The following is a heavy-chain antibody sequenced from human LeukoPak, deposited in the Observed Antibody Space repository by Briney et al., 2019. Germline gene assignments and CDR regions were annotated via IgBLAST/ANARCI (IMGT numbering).Heavy chain of an antibody. CDR2: ISYDGSNK. CDR1: GFTFSSYA. V-gene: IGHV3-30-3*01. J-gene: IGHJ4*02. D-gene: IGHD6-19*01. Sequence: GGSLRLSCAASGFTFSSYAMHWVRQAPGKGLEWVAVISYDGSNKYYADSVKGRFTISRDNSKNTLYLQMNSLRAEDTAVYYCARGVAVAGNFDYWGQGTLVTVSS. CDR3: ARGVAVAGNFDY.